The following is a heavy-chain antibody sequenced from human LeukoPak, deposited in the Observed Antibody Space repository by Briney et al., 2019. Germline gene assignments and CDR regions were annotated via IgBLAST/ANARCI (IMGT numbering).Heavy chain of an antibody. D-gene: IGHD2-2*01. CDR2: ISGRGGST. Sequence: GGSLRLSCAASGFTFSSYAMNWVRQAPGKGLEWVSAISGRGGSTYYADSVKGRVIISRDNSKKTLYLQMNSLMAEDTGVYYCSIDRHCIGSTCYGLWGQGTRVTVSS. V-gene: IGHV3-23*01. CDR3: SIDRHCIGSTCYGL. CDR1: GFTFSSYA. J-gene: IGHJ4*02.